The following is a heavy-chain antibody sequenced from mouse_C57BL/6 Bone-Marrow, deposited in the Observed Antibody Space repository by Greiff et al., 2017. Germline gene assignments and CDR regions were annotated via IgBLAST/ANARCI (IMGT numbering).Heavy chain of an antibody. Sequence: QVQLQQPGAELVRPGSSVKLSCKASGYTFTSYWMDWVKQRPGQGLEWIGNIYPSDSETHYNQKFKDKATLTVDKSSSTAYMQLSSLTSEDSAVYYCARWDYGGCFDVWGTGTTVTVSS. CDR3: ARWDYGGCFDV. V-gene: IGHV1-61*01. J-gene: IGHJ1*03. D-gene: IGHD2-4*01. CDR2: IYPSDSET. CDR1: GYTFTSYW.